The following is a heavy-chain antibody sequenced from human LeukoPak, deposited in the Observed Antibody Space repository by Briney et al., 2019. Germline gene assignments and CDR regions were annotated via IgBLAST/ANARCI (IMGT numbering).Heavy chain of an antibody. CDR3: ATLWFGELGLY. J-gene: IGHJ4*02. D-gene: IGHD3-10*01. Sequence: GGSLRLSCPASGFTFRSYAKRWVRQAPGKGLEWVSAISGSGGSTYYADYVKGRFTISRDNSKNTLSLQMNSLRAEDTAVYYCATLWFGELGLYWGQGTLVSVSS. CDR1: GFTFRSYA. V-gene: IGHV3-23*01. CDR2: ISGSGGST.